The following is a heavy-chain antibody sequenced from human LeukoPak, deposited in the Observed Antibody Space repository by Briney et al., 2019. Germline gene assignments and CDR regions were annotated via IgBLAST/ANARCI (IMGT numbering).Heavy chain of an antibody. D-gene: IGHD6-13*01. CDR2: IYYSGST. V-gene: IGHV4-59*11. J-gene: IGHJ4*02. Sequence: PSETLSLTCTVSGGSISSHYWSWIRQPPGKGLEWIGYIYYSGSTNYNPSLKSRVTISVDTSKSQFSLKLSSVTAADAAVYYCARSFGGSGYSSSWYEIDYWGQGTLVTVSS. CDR3: ARSFGGSGYSSSWYEIDY. CDR1: GGSISSHY.